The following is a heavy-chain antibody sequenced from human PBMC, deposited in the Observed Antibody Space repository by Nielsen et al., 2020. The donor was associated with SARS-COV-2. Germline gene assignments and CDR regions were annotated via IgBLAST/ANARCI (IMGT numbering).Heavy chain of an antibody. D-gene: IGHD3-22*01. CDR2: IYYSGST. V-gene: IGHV4-39*07. Sequence: SETLSLTCTVSGGSISSSSYYWGWIRQPPGKGLEWIGSIYYSGSTYYNPSLKSRVTISVDKPKNQFSLKLSSVTAADTAVYYCARDPHYYDSSGYYYEGRRAFDIWGQGTMVTVSS. J-gene: IGHJ3*02. CDR3: ARDPHYYDSSGYYYEGRRAFDI. CDR1: GGSISSSSYY.